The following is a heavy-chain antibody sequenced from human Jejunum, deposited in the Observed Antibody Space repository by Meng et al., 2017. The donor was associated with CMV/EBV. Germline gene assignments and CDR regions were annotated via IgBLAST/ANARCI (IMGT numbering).Heavy chain of an antibody. CDR3: TTLYGDSIS. D-gene: IGHD4-17*01. V-gene: IGHV4-4*02. CDR2: IYHSGRT. Sequence: QGSAQGRVNPSGPRSPTCDVSGGSIRNDQWWSWVRQAPGKGLEWIGEIYHSGRTNYNPSVKSRVSMSVDKSQNHFSLRLSSVTAADTAVYYCTTLYGDSISWGQGTLVTVSS. J-gene: IGHJ4*02. CDR1: GGSIRNDQW.